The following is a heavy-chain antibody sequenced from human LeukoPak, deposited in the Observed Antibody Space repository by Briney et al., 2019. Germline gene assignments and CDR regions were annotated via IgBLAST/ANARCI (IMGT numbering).Heavy chain of an antibody. V-gene: IGHV3-7*01. Sequence: PGGSLRLSCAASGFTFSSYSMNWVRQAPGKGLEWVANIKQDGSEAHYVDSLRGRFTISRDNAKNSVYLQMNSLRAGDTAVYYCARIGYSSSSFDYWGQGTLVIVSS. CDR3: ARIGYSSSSFDY. J-gene: IGHJ4*02. D-gene: IGHD6-6*01. CDR1: GFTFSSYS. CDR2: IKQDGSEA.